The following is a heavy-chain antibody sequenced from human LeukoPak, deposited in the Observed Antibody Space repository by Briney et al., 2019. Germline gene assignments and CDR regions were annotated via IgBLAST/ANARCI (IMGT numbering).Heavy chain of an antibody. D-gene: IGHD2/OR15-2a*01. V-gene: IGHV4-4*07. CDR3: ASGNTLNGLDY. J-gene: IGHJ4*02. Sequence: PSETLSLTCTVSGGSISDYYWSWIRQPAGKGLEWIGRIYTSGSTNYNPSLKSRVTMSVDTSKNQFSLKLSSVTAADTAVYYCASGNTLNGLDYWGQGALVSVSS. CDR2: IYTSGST. CDR1: GGSISDYY.